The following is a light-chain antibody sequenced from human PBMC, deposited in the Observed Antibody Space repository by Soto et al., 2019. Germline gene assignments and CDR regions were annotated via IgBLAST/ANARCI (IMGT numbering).Light chain of an antibody. CDR1: QSITSW. Sequence: DIQITQSPSTLSASVGYRVTITCRASQSITSWLAWYQQKPGKAPNLLIYDASSLQSGVPSRFSGSGSGTEFTLTISSLQPDDSATYYCQQYNSHDDIAFGRGTKVEIK. J-gene: IGKJ4*01. CDR3: QQYNSHDDIA. CDR2: DAS. V-gene: IGKV1-5*01.